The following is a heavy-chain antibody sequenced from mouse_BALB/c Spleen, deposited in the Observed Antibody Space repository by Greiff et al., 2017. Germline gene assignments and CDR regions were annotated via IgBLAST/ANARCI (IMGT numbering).Heavy chain of an antibody. J-gene: IGHJ3*01. CDR2: IDPANGNT. CDR1: GFNIKDTY. CDR3: ASHDDGLAWFAY. Sequence: EVQLQQSGAELVKPGASVKLSCTASGFNIKDTYMHWVKQRPEQGLEWIGRIDPANGNTKYDPKFQGKATITADTSSNTAYLQLSSLTSEDTAVYYCASHDDGLAWFAYWGQGTLVTVSA. D-gene: IGHD1-2*01. V-gene: IGHV14-3*02.